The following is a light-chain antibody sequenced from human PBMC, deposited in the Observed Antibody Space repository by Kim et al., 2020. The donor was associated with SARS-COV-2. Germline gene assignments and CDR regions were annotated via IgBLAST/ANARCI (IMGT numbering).Light chain of an antibody. J-gene: IGKJ1*01. V-gene: IGKV3-11*01. Sequence: LSPGERPPLPCRASLIVASAFAWYQQKPAQAPRLLIYDAFSRATGIPARFSGIGSGTDFTLTISSLEPEDFAVYYCQQRGNWPLTFGQGTKVDIK. CDR3: QQRGNWPLT. CDR1: LIVASA. CDR2: DAF.